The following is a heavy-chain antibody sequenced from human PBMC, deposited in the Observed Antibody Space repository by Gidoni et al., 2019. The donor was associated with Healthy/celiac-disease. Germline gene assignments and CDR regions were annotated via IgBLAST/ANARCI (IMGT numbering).Heavy chain of an antibody. D-gene: IGHD4-17*01. CDR3: ASPGLNDYGEGS. Sequence: QLQLQESGPGLVKPSETLSRTCTVSGGSISSSSYYWGWIRQPPGKGLEWIGSIYYSGSTYYNPSLKSRVTISVDTSKNQFSLKLSSVTAADTAVYYCASPGLNDYGEGSWGQGTLVTVSS. J-gene: IGHJ5*02. V-gene: IGHV4-39*01. CDR1: GGSISSSSYY. CDR2: IYYSGST.